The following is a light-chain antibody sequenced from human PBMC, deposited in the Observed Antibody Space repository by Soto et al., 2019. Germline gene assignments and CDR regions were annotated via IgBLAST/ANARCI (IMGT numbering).Light chain of an antibody. CDR1: NSNIGSHV. CDR3: AAWDGSLQSWV. V-gene: IGLV1-44*01. J-gene: IGLJ3*02. Sequence: QSVLTQPPSASGAPGQRVTISCSGSNSNIGSHVVNWYQQVPGTAPKRLIYTNNQRPSGVPDRFSDSKSGTSASLAISGLQSEDEADYYCAAWDGSLQSWVFGGGTKVTVL. CDR2: TNN.